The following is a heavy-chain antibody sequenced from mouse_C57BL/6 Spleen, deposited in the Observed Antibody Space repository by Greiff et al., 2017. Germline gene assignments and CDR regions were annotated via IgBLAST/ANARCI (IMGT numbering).Heavy chain of an antibody. V-gene: IGHV5-4*01. CDR3: ARDYYGSTSDYFAMDY. Sequence: EVQGVESGGGLVKPGGSLKLSCATSGFTFSSYDMYWVRQTPEKRLEWVATISDGGSYTYYPDNVKGRFTISRDHAKNNLYLQMSHLKSEDTAVYYCARDYYGSTSDYFAMDYWGQGTSVTVSS. D-gene: IGHD1-1*01. J-gene: IGHJ4*01. CDR2: ISDGGSYT. CDR1: GFTFSSYD.